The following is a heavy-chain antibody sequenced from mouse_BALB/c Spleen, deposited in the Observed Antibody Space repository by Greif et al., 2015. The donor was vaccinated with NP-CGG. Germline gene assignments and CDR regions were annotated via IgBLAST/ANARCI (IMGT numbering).Heavy chain of an antibody. J-gene: IGHJ4*01. CDR1: GFSLTSYG. Sequence: VKVVESGPGLVAPSQSLSITCTVSGFSLTSYGVHWVRQPPGKGLEWLGVIWAGGSTNYNSALMSRLSISKDNSKSQVFLKMNSLRTDDTAVYYCASDGYYAMDYWGQGTSVTVSS. V-gene: IGHV2-9*02. CDR2: IWAGGST. CDR3: ASDGYYAMDY.